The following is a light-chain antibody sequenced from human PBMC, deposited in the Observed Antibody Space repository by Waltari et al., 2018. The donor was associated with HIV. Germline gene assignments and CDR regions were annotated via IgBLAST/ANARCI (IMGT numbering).Light chain of an antibody. CDR2: RDN. J-gene: IGLJ3*02. CDR1: SANIGNT. CDR3: AAWDDTLSGWV. V-gene: IGLV1-47*01. Sequence: QSVLTQPPSASGTPGQRVTISCSGSSANIGNTVYWYQQLPGAAPKVVIYRDNQRPSGVPDRFSGSRSGTSASLDVSGRRSEDEATYFCAAWDDTLSGWVFGGGTKLTVL.